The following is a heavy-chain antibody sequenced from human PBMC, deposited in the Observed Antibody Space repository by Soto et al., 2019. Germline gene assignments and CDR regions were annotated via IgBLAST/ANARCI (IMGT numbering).Heavy chain of an antibody. CDR3: TTGENSGYYEYYFDY. Sequence: PGGSLRLSCEASGFSFSNAWMTWVRQAPGKGLEWVGRIKSKSDGETTVYSAPVKGRFTISRDDSKNTLYLQVDSVKTEGTALYYCTTGENSGYYEYYFDYWGQGTQVTVSS. CDR2: IKSKSDGETT. J-gene: IGHJ4*02. D-gene: IGHD3-22*01. V-gene: IGHV3-15*01. CDR1: GFSFSNAW.